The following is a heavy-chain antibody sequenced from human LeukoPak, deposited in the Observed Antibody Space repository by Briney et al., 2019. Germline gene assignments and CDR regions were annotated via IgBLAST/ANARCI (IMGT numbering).Heavy chain of an antibody. CDR3: ARSSSWYPTGGAFDI. CDR2: IYPGDSDT. D-gene: IGHD6-13*01. Sequence: GESLKISCKGSGYSFTSYWIGWVRQMPGKGLEWMGIIYPGDSDTRYSPSFQGQVTISADKSISTAYLQWSSLKASDTAMYYCARSSSWYPTGGAFDIWGQGKMVTVSS. V-gene: IGHV5-51*01. CDR1: GYSFTSYW. J-gene: IGHJ3*02.